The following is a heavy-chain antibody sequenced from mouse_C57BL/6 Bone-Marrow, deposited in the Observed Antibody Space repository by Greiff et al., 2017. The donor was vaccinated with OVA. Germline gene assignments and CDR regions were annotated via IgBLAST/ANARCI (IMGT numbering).Heavy chain of an antibody. Sequence: EVQLQQSGAELVRPGASVKLSCTASGFNIKDDYMHWVKQRPEQGLEWIGWIDPENGDTEYASKFQGKATITADTSSNTAYLQLSSLTSEDTAVYYGTTPLYYYGSSFPYWGQGTTLTVSS. CDR2: IDPENGDT. J-gene: IGHJ2*01. CDR3: TTPLYYYGSSFPY. CDR1: GFNIKDDY. D-gene: IGHD1-1*01. V-gene: IGHV14-4*01.